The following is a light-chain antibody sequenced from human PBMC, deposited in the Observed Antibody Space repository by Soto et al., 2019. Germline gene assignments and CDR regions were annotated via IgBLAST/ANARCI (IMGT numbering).Light chain of an antibody. CDR1: QSVSSTY. J-gene: IGKJ4*01. CDR3: QYYNNWLAT. CDR2: AAS. V-gene: IGKV3-15*01. Sequence: EIVLTQSPATLSVSPGEIATLSCRASQSVSSTYLAWYQQKPGQAPRLLIYAASTRATGVSARFSGSGSGTEFTLTISSLQSEDFTIYYCQYYNNWLATFGGGTKVDIK.